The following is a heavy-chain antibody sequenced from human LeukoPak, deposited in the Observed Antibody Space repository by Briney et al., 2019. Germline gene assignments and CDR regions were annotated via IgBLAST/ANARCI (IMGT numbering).Heavy chain of an antibody. CDR2: IIPIFGTA. J-gene: IGHJ4*02. V-gene: IGHV1-69*13. CDR1: GGTFSSYA. CDR3: ARSNNDYGDYGRYN. Sequence: ASVKVSCKASGGTFSSYAISWVRQAPGQGLEWMGGIIPIFGTANYAQKFQGRVTITAGESTSTAYMELSSLRSEDTAVYYCARSNNDYGDYGRYNWGQGTLVTVSS. D-gene: IGHD4-17*01.